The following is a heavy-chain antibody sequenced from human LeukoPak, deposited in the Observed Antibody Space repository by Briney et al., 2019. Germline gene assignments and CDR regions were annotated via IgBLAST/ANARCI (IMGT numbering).Heavy chain of an antibody. CDR1: GGSISSWY. Sequence: SETLSLTCTVSGGSISSWYWSWIRQPPGKGLEWIGNIYDSGSTNYNSSLKSRATMSVDTSKNQVSLKLRSVTAADTAVYYCARETSLPGYAGGLGFNYWGQGTPVTVSS. D-gene: IGHD6-19*01. V-gene: IGHV4-59*01. J-gene: IGHJ4*02. CDR2: IYDSGST. CDR3: ARETSLPGYAGGLGFNY.